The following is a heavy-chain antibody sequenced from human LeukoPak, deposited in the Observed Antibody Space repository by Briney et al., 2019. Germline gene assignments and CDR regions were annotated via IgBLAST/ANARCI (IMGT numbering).Heavy chain of an antibody. CDR3: ARGRGRGVIITYYFDY. J-gene: IGHJ4*02. CDR2: INPSTGAT. Sequence: ASVKVSCKASGYTFTNYYMHWVRQAPGQGLEWMGWINPSTGATNSAQKFQGRVTMTRDTSITTAYMELSRLTSDDTAVYYCARGRGRGVIITYYFDYWGQGTLVTVSS. D-gene: IGHD3-10*01. V-gene: IGHV1-2*02. CDR1: GYTFTNYY.